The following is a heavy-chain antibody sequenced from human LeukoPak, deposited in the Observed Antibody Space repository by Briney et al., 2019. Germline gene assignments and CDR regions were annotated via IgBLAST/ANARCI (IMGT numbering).Heavy chain of an antibody. D-gene: IGHD5-12*01. J-gene: IGHJ4*02. CDR3: AKDFRVGYTGYGFDY. CDR1: GFTFSSYV. CDR2: ISVSGGST. V-gene: IGHV3-23*01. Sequence: PGGSLRLSCAASGFTFSSYVMNWVRQAPGKGLEWVSSISVSGGSTYYGDSVKGRFTISRDNSKNTVYLQMNSLRAEDTAVYYCAKDFRVGYTGYGFDYWGQGTLVTVAS.